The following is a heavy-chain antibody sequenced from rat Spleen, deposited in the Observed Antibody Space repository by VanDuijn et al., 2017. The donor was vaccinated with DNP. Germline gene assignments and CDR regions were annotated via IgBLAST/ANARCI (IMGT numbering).Heavy chain of an antibody. D-gene: IGHD4-3*01. V-gene: IGHV5-25*01. CDR2: ISTGGGDT. CDR3: IRWNSGHFDY. CDR1: GFTFSDYN. Sequence: EVQLVESGGGLVQPGRSLKLSCTDSGFTFSDYNMAWVRQAPTKGLEWVASISTGGGDTYYRDSVKGRFAISRDNAKSTLYLQMNSLRSEDMATYYCIRWNSGHFDYWGQGVMVTVSS. J-gene: IGHJ2*01.